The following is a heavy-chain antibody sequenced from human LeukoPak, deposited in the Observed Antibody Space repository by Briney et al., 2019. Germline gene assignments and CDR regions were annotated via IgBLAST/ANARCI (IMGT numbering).Heavy chain of an antibody. CDR1: GFTFDDYA. D-gene: IGHD5-24*01. Sequence: GRSLRLSCAASGFTFDDYAMHWVRQAPGKGLEWVSGISWNSGSIGYADSVKGRFTISRGNAKNSLFLQMNSLRAEDTALYYCARGMATGGRLDYWGQGTLVTVSS. V-gene: IGHV3-9*01. J-gene: IGHJ4*02. CDR2: ISWNSGSI. CDR3: ARGMATGGRLDY.